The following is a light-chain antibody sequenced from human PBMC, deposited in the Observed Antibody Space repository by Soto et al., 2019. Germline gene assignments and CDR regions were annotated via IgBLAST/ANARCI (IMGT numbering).Light chain of an antibody. V-gene: IGKV3-20*01. CDR1: QDVYSSY. J-gene: IGKJ2*01. Sequence: EIVLTQSPGTLSLSPGERATLSCRASQDVYSSYLAWYQQKPGQAPRLLIFGASSRATGIPDRFSGSGSGTDFTLIISGLQPEDFATYYCQQSYISPYTFGQGTKVEIK. CDR2: GAS. CDR3: QQSYISPYT.